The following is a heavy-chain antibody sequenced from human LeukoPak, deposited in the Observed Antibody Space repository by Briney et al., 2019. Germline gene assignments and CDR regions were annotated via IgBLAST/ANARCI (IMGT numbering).Heavy chain of an antibody. D-gene: IGHD1/OR15-1a*01. J-gene: IGHJ4*02. CDR1: GESFSGYY. Sequence: SETLSLTCAVYGESFSGYYWTWIRQPPGKGLEWIGEVNHSGTTNYNPSLKSRVTISADTSKNQFSLKMRSVTAADAAVFYCARARGTIDYWGQGTLVTVSS. V-gene: IGHV4-34*01. CDR2: VNHSGTT. CDR3: ARARGTIDY.